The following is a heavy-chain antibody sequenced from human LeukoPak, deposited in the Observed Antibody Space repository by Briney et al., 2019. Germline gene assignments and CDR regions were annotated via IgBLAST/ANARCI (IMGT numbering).Heavy chain of an antibody. D-gene: IGHD3-10*01. CDR2: IYHSGST. V-gene: IGHV4-30-2*01. J-gene: IGHJ5*02. CDR3: ARARYPMVRGVNWFDP. Sequence: SQTLSLTCAVSGGSISSGGYSWSWIRQPPGKGLEWIGYIYHSGSTYYNPSLKSRVTTSVDRSKNQFSLKLGSVTAADTAVYYCARARYPMVRGVNWFDPWGQGTPVTVSS. CDR1: GGSISSGGYS.